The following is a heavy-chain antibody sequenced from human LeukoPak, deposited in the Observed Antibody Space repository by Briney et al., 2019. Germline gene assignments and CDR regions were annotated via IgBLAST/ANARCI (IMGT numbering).Heavy chain of an antibody. D-gene: IGHD1-1*01. J-gene: IGHJ4*02. CDR1: GFIFSDYY. CDR3: ARAPGYGAAYYFDY. V-gene: IGHV3-11*04. CDR2: ISSGGSSI. Sequence: PGGSLRLSCAASGFIFSDYYMSWIRQAPGKGLEWVSYISSGGSSIYYADSVKGRFTISRDNAKNSLYLQMNSLRAEDTAVYYCARAPGYGAAYYFDYWGQGTLVTVSS.